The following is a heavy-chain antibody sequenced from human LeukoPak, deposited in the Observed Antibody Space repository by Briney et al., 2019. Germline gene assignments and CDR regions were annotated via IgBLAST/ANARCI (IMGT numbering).Heavy chain of an antibody. CDR3: AGDLDSYGYGGDY. Sequence: PGGSLRLSCAASGFTFSTCSMNWVRQAPGRGLEWVSSITSSGSYIYYADSVKGRFTISRDNAKNSLYLQMNSLRAEDTAVYYCAGDLDSYGYGGDYWGQGTLVTVSS. D-gene: IGHD5-18*01. CDR1: GFTFSTCS. J-gene: IGHJ4*02. CDR2: ITSSGSYI. V-gene: IGHV3-21*01.